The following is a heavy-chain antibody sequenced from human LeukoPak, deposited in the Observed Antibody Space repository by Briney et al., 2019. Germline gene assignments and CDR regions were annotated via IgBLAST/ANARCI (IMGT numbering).Heavy chain of an antibody. CDR3: ASRGGSSGWYGDYYYGMDV. Sequence: GGTLRLSCAASGFTFSDYYMSWIREAPGKGLKWVSYISSSSSYTNYADSVKGRFTISRDNAKNSLYLQMNSLRAEDTAVYYCASRGGSSGWYGDYYYGMDVWGRGTTVTVSS. V-gene: IGHV3-11*06. D-gene: IGHD6-19*01. J-gene: IGHJ6*04. CDR2: ISSSSSYT. CDR1: GFTFSDYY.